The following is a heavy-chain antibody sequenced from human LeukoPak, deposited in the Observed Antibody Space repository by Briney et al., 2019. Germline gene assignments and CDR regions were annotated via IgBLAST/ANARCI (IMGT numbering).Heavy chain of an antibody. D-gene: IGHD3-10*01. CDR2: ISWNSGSI. CDR1: GFTFDDYA. J-gene: IGHJ4*02. Sequence: GRSLRLSCAASGFTFDDYAMHWVRHAPGKGLEWVSGISWNSGSIGYADSVKGRFTISRDNAKNSLYLQMNSLRAEDTALYYCARGQHNYYGSGGYLSPFDYWGQGTLVTVSS. V-gene: IGHV3-9*01. CDR3: ARGQHNYYGSGGYLSPFDY.